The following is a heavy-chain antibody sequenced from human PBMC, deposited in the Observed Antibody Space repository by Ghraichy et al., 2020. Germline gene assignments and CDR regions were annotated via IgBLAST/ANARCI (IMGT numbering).Heavy chain of an antibody. J-gene: IGHJ6*02. CDR3: ARAAVVVAATAYYYYYGMDV. V-gene: IGHV3-48*03. Sequence: LTCAASGFTFSSYEMNWVRQAPGKGLEWVSYISSSGSTIYYADSVKGRFTISRDNAKNSLYLQMNSLRAEDTAVYYCARAAVVVAATAYYYYYGMDVWGQGTTVTVSS. CDR1: GFTFSSYE. D-gene: IGHD2-15*01. CDR2: ISSSGSTI.